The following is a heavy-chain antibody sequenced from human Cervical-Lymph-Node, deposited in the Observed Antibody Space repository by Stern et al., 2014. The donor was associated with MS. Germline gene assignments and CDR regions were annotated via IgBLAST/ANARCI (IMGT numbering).Heavy chain of an antibody. Sequence: EVQLVESGGGLVKPGGTLRISCAASGFTFTLSTIHWVRQAPGTGPEWVSSIITTNSYIYYADLVKGRFTISRDNAKNSLYLQMNSLRAEDTALYYCARVVGATDAFDMWGQGTMVTVSS. V-gene: IGHV3-21*02. CDR1: GFTFTLST. CDR2: IITTNSYI. CDR3: ARVVGATDAFDM. D-gene: IGHD1-26*01. J-gene: IGHJ3*02.